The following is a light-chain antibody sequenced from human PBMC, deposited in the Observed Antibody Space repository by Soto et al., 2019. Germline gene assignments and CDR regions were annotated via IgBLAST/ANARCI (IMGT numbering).Light chain of an antibody. Sequence: DIQMTQSPSSLSASVGDRVTITCQASQDLSNYLNWYQQKPGEVPKLLISEAFNLETGVPSRFSASGSGTDITFTTSSLQPEDIATYYCQQYDNLPFTFGGGTKVEIK. CDR1: QDLSNY. CDR3: QQYDNLPFT. J-gene: IGKJ4*01. CDR2: EAF. V-gene: IGKV1-33*01.